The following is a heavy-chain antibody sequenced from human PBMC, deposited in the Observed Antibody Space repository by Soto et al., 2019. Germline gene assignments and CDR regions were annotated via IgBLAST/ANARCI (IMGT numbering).Heavy chain of an antibody. CDR1: GFTFSSFA. V-gene: IGHV3-23*01. J-gene: IGHJ4*02. CDR2: ISGSGGST. CDR3: AKSVQTSGSYYKPHHDY. D-gene: IGHD3-10*01. Sequence: EVQLLESGGGLVQPGGSLRLSCAASGFTFSSFAMTWVRQAPGKGLEWVSAISGSGGSTYYADSVKGRFTISRDNSKNTLHLQMNSLRAEDTAVYYCAKSVQTSGSYYKPHHDYWGQGTLVTVSS.